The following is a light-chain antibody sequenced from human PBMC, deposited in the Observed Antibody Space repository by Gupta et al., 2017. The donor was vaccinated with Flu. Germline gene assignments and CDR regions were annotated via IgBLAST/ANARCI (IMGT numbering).Light chain of an antibody. V-gene: IGKV2D-29*01. CDR3: RQSKQLPLT. J-gene: IGKJ5*01. Sequence: EIVMTQTPLSLSVTPGQPASFSCKPSQSRVHRDGKSYLYWYLQKPGQPPQLLIYEASNRCCGVPERFSGRGSGTDFTLKISRVEAEDVGVYYCRQSKQLPLTFGEGTQVEIK. CDR2: EAS. CDR1: QSRVHRDGKSY.